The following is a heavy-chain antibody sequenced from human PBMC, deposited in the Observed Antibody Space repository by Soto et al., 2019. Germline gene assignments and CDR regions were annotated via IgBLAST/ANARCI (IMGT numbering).Heavy chain of an antibody. D-gene: IGHD1-7*01. J-gene: IGHJ6*02. CDR3: AREGLTGTIGLYYYYGMDV. CDR1: GGSISSYY. CDR2: NYYSGST. V-gene: IGHV4-59*01. Sequence: SDTLSLTCNVFGGSISSYYWSWIRQPPGTGLEWIGYNYYSGSTNYNPSLKSRVTISVDTSKNQFSLKLSSVTAADTAVYYCAREGLTGTIGLYYYYGMDVWGQGTTVT.